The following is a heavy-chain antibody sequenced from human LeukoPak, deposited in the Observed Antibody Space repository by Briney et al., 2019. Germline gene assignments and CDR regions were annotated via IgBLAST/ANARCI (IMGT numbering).Heavy chain of an antibody. CDR2: INHSGST. CDR3: ASGARNYDFWSGYYTNWFDP. D-gene: IGHD3-3*01. V-gene: IGHV4-34*01. J-gene: IGHJ5*02. CDR1: GGSFSGYY. Sequence: SETLSLTCAVYGGSFSGYYWSWIRQPPGKGLEWIGEINHSGSTNYNPSLKSRVTISVDTSKNQFSLKLSSVTAADTAVYYCASGARNYDFWSGYYTNWFDPWGQGTLVTVSS.